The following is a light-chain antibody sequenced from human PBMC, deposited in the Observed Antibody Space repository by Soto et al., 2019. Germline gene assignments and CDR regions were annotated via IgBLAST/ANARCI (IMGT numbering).Light chain of an antibody. V-gene: IGKV1-6*01. CDR2: AAS. Sequence: QINRGPSSLSASVGDRVTITCRASCGIRSDLGWYQQKPGKAPRLLIFAASNLHTGVPSRFNGSGSGTDFTLAISRLQSEDFAVYYCQQYNTLPLTFGRGTKVDI. CDR3: QQYNTLPLT. CDR1: CGIRSD. J-gene: IGKJ4*01.